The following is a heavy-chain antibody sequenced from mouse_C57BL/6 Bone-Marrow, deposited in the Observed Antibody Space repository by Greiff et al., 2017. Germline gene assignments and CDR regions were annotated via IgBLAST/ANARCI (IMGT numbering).Heavy chain of an antibody. D-gene: IGHD2-12*01. J-gene: IGHJ1*03. Sequence: QVQLQQSGAELVRPGASVTLSCKASGYTFTDYEMNWVKQTPVHGLEWIGAIDPETGGTAYNQKFKGKAILTADKSSSTAYMELRSLTSEDSAVYYSTRSGSNDVDWYFDVWGTGTTVTVSS. CDR2: IDPETGGT. CDR3: TRSGSNDVDWYFDV. V-gene: IGHV1-15*01. CDR1: GYTFTDYE.